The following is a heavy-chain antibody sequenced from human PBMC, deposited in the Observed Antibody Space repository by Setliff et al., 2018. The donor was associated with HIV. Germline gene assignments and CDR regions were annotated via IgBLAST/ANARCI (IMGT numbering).Heavy chain of an antibody. CDR3: ASNKVQDYYYYMDV. J-gene: IGHJ6*03. CDR1: GGTFSSYA. Sequence: ASVKVSCKASGGTFSSYAISWVRQAPGQGLEWMGGIIPIFGTPNYAQKFQGRVTITAEDESTSTAYMELSSLRSEDTAVYYCASNKVQDYYYYMDVWGKGTTVTVSS. V-gene: IGHV1-69*13. CDR2: IIPIFGTP.